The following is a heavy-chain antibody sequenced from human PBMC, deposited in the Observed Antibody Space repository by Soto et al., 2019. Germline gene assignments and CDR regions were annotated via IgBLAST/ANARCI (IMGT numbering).Heavy chain of an antibody. V-gene: IGHV4-4*02. CDR2: IYHTGGR. D-gene: IGHD6-6*01. Sequence: PSETLSLTCFVSGDSINNTYWWSWVRQAPEKGLEWIGEIYHTGGRSYMPSLRGRITLSVDTSKNQFSLKLTSVTAADTAVYYCARVGGGQLADYYYGMDVWGQGTTVTV. CDR3: ARVGGGQLADYYYGMDV. J-gene: IGHJ6*02. CDR1: GDSINNTYW.